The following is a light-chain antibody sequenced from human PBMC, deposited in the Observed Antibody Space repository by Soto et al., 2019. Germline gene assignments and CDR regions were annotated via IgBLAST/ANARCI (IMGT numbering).Light chain of an antibody. Sequence: QYVLTQPPSVSGAPGQRVTISCTGSSSHIGAGYDVHWYQQLPGTAPKLLIYGNSNRPSGVPDRFSGSKSGTSAFLAITGLHAEDEADYYCQSYDSSLSGWVFGGGTKLTVL. CDR1: SSHIGAGYD. CDR3: QSYDSSLSGWV. V-gene: IGLV1-40*01. CDR2: GNS. J-gene: IGLJ3*02.